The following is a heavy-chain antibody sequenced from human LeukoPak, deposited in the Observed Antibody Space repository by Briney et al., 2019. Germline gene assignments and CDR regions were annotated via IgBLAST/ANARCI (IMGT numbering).Heavy chain of an antibody. CDR1: GGTFSSYA. CDR3: ARYYYDSSGYYD. Sequence: SVKVSCKASGGTFSSYAISWVRQAPGQGLEWMGRIIPILGIANYAQKFQGRVTITTDESTSTAYMELSSLRSEDPAVYYCARYYYDSSGYYDWGQGTLVTVSS. CDR2: IIPILGIA. D-gene: IGHD3-22*01. V-gene: IGHV1-69*04. J-gene: IGHJ4*02.